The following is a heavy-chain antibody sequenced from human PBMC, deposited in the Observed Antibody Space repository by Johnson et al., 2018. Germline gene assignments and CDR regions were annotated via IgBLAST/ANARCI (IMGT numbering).Heavy chain of an antibody. V-gene: IGHV1-2*04. CDR1: GYTFTGYY. J-gene: IGHJ6*03. Sequence: QVQLVQSGAEVKKPGASVKVSCKASGYTFTGYYMHWVRQAPGQGLEWMGWINPNSGGTNYAQKFQGWVTMTRDTSISTAYMELSRLRSDDTAVYYCARDRRELRGFYYYMDVWGKGTTVTVSS. CDR3: ARDRRELRGFYYYMDV. D-gene: IGHD1-26*01. CDR2: INPNSGGT.